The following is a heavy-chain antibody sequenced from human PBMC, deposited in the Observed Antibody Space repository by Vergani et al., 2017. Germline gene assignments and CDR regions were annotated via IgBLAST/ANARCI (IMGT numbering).Heavy chain of an antibody. CDR2: ISGRGVSA. Sequence: VQLVESGGGVVQPGGSLRLSCAASGFTFSNYAMNWVRQAPGKGLEWVSGISGRGVSAYYTDSVKGRFTISRDNSKNMLFLQMNNLRTEDTAIYYCAKQYFVSGNYLFDYWGQGTLVTFSS. CDR1: GFTFSNYA. CDR3: AKQYFVSGNYLFDY. J-gene: IGHJ4*02. V-gene: IGHV3-23*04. D-gene: IGHD3-10*01.